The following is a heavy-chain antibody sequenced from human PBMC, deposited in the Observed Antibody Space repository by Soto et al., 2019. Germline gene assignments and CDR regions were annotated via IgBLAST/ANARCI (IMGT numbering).Heavy chain of an antibody. CDR3: AKEGSSSGRTPHFDY. CDR1: GFTFSSYG. Sequence: GGSLRLSCAASGFTFSSYGMHWVRQAPGKGLEWVAVISYDGSNKYYADSVKGRFTISRDNSKNTLYLQMNSLRAEDTAVYYCAKEGSSSGRTPHFDYWGQGTLVTVSS. CDR2: ISYDGSNK. J-gene: IGHJ4*02. V-gene: IGHV3-30*18. D-gene: IGHD6-19*01.